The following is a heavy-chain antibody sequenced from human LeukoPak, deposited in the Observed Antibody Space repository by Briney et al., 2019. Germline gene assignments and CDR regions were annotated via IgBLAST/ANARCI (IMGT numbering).Heavy chain of an antibody. D-gene: IGHD6-13*01. Sequence: GASVKVSCKASGGTFSSYAISWVRQAPGQGLEWMGGIIPIFGTANYAQKFQGRVTITADESTSTAYMELSSLRSEDTAVYYCATTFLYRGQQLAFDYWGQGTLVTVSS. CDR2: IIPIFGTA. CDR3: ATTFLYRGQQLAFDY. V-gene: IGHV1-69*01. J-gene: IGHJ4*02. CDR1: GGTFSSYA.